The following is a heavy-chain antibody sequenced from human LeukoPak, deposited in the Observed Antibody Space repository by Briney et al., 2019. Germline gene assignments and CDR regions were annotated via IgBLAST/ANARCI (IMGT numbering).Heavy chain of an antibody. CDR3: ARYTQYYYDSSNWFDP. CDR2: MNPNSGNT. Sequence: ASVKVSCKASGYTFTSYDINWVRQATGQGLEWMGWMNPNSGNTGYAQKFQGRVTITRNTSISTAYMELSSLRSEDTAVYDCARYTQYYYDSSNWFDPWGQGTLVTVSS. V-gene: IGHV1-8*03. CDR1: GYTFTSYD. J-gene: IGHJ5*02. D-gene: IGHD3-22*01.